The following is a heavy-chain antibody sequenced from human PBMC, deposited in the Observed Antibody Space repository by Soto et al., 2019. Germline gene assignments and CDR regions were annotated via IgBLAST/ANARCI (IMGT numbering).Heavy chain of an antibody. CDR2: IIPLFGTT. CDR1: GGTFSTYP. Sequence: QVQLVQSGAEVRMPGSSVKVSCKASGGTFSTYPINWVRQAPGQGLEWMGGIIPLFGTTNYAQKFKGRVTITADEATSTAYMELSSLRAEDEAVYYCARGATHGSSWYFWFDPWGQGTLVTVSS. D-gene: IGHD6-13*01. V-gene: IGHV1-69*01. CDR3: ARGATHGSSWYFWFDP. J-gene: IGHJ5*02.